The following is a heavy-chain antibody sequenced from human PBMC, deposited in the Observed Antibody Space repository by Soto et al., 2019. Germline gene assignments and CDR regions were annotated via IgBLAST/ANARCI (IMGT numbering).Heavy chain of an antibody. D-gene: IGHD6-13*01. CDR3: ARASGIAAAGDYYGMDV. Sequence: ASVKVSCKASGGTFSSYAISWVRQAPGQGLEWMGGIIPIFGTANYAQEFQGRVTITADESTSTAYMELSSLRSEDTAVYYCARASGIAAAGDYYGMDVWGQGTTVTVSS. J-gene: IGHJ6*02. V-gene: IGHV1-69*13. CDR1: GGTFSSYA. CDR2: IIPIFGTA.